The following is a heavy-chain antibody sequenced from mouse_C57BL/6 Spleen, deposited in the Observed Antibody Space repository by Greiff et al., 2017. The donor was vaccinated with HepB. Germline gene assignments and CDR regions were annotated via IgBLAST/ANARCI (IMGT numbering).Heavy chain of an antibody. V-gene: IGHV1-39*01. D-gene: IGHD1-1*01. Sequence: LQQSGPELVKPGASVKISCKASGYSFTDYNMNWVKQSNGKSLEWIGVINPNYGTTSYNQKFKGKATLTVDQSSSTAYMQLNSLTSEDSAVYYCARGYYGSKDWYFDVWGTGTTVTVSS. CDR2: INPNYGTT. CDR1: GYSFTDYN. J-gene: IGHJ1*03. CDR3: ARGYYGSKDWYFDV.